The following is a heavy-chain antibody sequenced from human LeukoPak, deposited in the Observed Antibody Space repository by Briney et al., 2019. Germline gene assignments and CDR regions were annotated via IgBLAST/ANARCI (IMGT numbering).Heavy chain of an antibody. Sequence: PSATLSLTCTVSGGSISSDDYYWRRVREPPVKGLELIGSIYYSGKTYSNPSLQSRLSISLATSNNQFSLKVNSVTAADTAVYSCARLCCEYYDSRGSMAWFDPWGQGTLVTVSS. V-gene: IGHV4-30-4*01. CDR2: IYYSGKT. J-gene: IGHJ5*02. CDR3: ARLCCEYYDSRGSMAWFDP. CDR1: GGSISSDDYY. D-gene: IGHD3-22*01.